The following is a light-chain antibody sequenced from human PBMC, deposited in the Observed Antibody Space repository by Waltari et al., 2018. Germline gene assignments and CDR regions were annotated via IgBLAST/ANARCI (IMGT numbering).Light chain of an antibody. J-gene: IGLJ2*01. V-gene: IGLV2-14*03. CDR1: NNDVGASKF. Sequence: QSALTQPASVSGSPGPSITISCTGTNNDVGASKFVSWYQQHPGRAPQLMIYDVTERPSGISYRFSGSKSANTASLTISGLLPEDEAIYYCCSFTATHTLLFGGGTTVTVL. CDR3: CSFTATHTLL. CDR2: DVT.